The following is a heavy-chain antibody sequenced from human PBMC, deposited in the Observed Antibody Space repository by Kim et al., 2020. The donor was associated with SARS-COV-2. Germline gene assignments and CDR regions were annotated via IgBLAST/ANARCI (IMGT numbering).Heavy chain of an antibody. J-gene: IGHJ6*02. D-gene: IGHD3-10*01. V-gene: IGHV7-4-1*02. CDR2: MTTNTGNP. CDR3: ARERSYGSGSWSYYYYYGMDV. CDR1: GYTFTSYA. Sequence: ASVKVSCKASGYTFTSYAMNWVRQAPGQGLEWMGWMTTNTGNPTYAQGFIGRFVFSLDTSVSTAYLQISSLKAEDTAVYYCARERSYGSGSWSYYYYYGMDVWGQGTTVTVSS.